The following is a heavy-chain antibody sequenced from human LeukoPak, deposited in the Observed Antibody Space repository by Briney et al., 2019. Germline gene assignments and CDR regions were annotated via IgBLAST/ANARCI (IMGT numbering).Heavy chain of an antibody. J-gene: IGHJ4*02. CDR1: GRSFSGKY. Sequence: SETLSLTCAVSGRSFSGKYWTWIRQPPGKGLEWIGEITYSGSIYYNPSLKSRVTISVDTSKNQFSLKLNSVTAADTAVYWCARDLMTWGQGTLVTVSS. CDR3: ARDLMT. V-gene: IGHV4-34*01. CDR2: ITYSGSI.